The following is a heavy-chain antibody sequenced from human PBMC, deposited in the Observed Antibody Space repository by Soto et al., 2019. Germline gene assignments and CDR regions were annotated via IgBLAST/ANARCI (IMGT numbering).Heavy chain of an antibody. CDR1: GSSISSGGYY. CDR2: IYYSEST. D-gene: IGHD1-26*01. Sequence: QVQLQESGPGLVKPSQTLSLTCTVSGSSISSGGYYWSWIRQHPGKGLEWIGYIYYSESTYYNPSLKSRVTISVDTSKNQFSLKLSSVTAADTAVYYCAREGGIVGATAADYWGQGTLVTVSS. CDR3: AREGGIVGATAADY. V-gene: IGHV4-31*03. J-gene: IGHJ4*02.